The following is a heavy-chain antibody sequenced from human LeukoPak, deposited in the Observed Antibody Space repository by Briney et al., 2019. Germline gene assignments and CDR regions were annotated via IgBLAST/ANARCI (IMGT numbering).Heavy chain of an antibody. CDR2: IYTSGST. V-gene: IGHV4-4*07. D-gene: IGHD6-19*01. J-gene: IGHJ6*03. Sequence: SETLSLTCTVSGGSICSYYWSWIRQPAGKGLEWIGHIYTSGSTNYNPSLKSRVTMSVDTSKNQFSLKLSSVTAADTAVYYCARDTHSSGWTYYYYMDVWGKGTTVTVSS. CDR3: ARDTHSSGWTYYYYMDV. CDR1: GGSICSYY.